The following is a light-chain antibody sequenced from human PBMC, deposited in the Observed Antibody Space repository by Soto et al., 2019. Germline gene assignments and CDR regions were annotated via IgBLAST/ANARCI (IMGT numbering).Light chain of an antibody. J-gene: IGLJ2*01. Sequence: QSVLTQPPSASGSPGQSVTISCTGTSSDVDVYNYVSWYQQHPGKAPKLIIYEVSHRPSGVPDRFSGSKSGDTASLTVSGLQAEDEADYYCTSYAGSNNLVFGGGTKVTVL. CDR3: TSYAGSNNLV. CDR1: SSDVDVYNY. V-gene: IGLV2-8*01. CDR2: EVS.